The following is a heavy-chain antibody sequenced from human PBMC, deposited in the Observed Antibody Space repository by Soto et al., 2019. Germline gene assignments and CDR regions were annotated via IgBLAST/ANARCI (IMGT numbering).Heavy chain of an antibody. D-gene: IGHD3-10*01. CDR3: ARLGDGSGSYYNGYYYMDV. J-gene: IGHJ6*03. CDR2: IYPGDSDT. V-gene: IGHV5-51*01. CDR1: GSSFTSYW. Sequence: GESLKISCKGSGSSFTSYWIGWVRQMPGKGLEWMGIIYPGDSDTRYSPSFQGQVTISADKSISTAYLQWSSLKASDTAMYYCARLGDGSGSYYNGYYYMDVWGKGTTVTVSS.